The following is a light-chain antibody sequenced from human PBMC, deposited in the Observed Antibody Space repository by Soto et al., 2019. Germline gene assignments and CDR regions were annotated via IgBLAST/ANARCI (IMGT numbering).Light chain of an antibody. V-gene: IGKV1-16*01. Sequence: DIQMTQSPSSLSASVGDRVSITCRASQDIGHSLVWIQQRPGGAPRSLIYAASSLLSGVPPRFSGGGSGTDFTLTITSLQPEDFATYYCQHYQSYPLTFGGGTKVEI. CDR2: AAS. J-gene: IGKJ4*01. CDR1: QDIGHS. CDR3: QHYQSYPLT.